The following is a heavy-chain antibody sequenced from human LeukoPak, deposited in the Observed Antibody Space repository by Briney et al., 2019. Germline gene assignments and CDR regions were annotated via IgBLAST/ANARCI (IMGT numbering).Heavy chain of an antibody. CDR1: GFTFSSHG. CDR3: AKAGLWLISGY. J-gene: IGHJ4*02. Sequence: GGSLRLSCAASGFTFSSHGMHWVRRAPGKGLDWVAFIRYDGTIKYYADSVEGRFTVSRDNSKNTLYLQMNSLRAEDTAVYYCAKAGLWLISGYWGQGTLVTVSS. CDR2: IRYDGTIK. D-gene: IGHD5-12*01. V-gene: IGHV3-30*02.